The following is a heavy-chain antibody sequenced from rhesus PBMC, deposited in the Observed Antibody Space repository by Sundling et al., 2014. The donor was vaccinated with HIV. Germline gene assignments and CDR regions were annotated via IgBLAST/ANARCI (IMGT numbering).Heavy chain of an antibody. CDR1: GVPFSNNY. J-gene: IGHJ6*01. V-gene: IGHV4-173*01. D-gene: IGHD1-1-1*01. CDR3: ARDLNESWRYIVYGLDS. Sequence: QVQLQESGPGLVKPSETLSLTCAVSGVPFSNNYWSWIRQPPGNGLEWIGRISGSGGSPDYNPSLKSRVTMSTDTSKNQLSLRLTSVTAADTAVYYCARDLNESWRYIVYGLDSWGQGVVLSVSS. CDR2: ISGSGGSP.